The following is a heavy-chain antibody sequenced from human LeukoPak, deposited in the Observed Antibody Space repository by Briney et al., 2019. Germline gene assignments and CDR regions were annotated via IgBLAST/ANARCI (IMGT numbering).Heavy chain of an antibody. CDR1: GFTFSSYD. Sequence: GGSLRLSCAASGFTFSSYDMHWVRHATGKGLEWVSAIGTAGDTYYPGSVKGRFTISRENTKNSLYLQMNSLRAGDTAVYYCARDHYYGSGSPSYGMDVWGQGTTVTGSS. J-gene: IGHJ6*01. CDR3: ARDHYYGSGSPSYGMDV. D-gene: IGHD3-10*01. V-gene: IGHV3-13*01. CDR2: IGTAGDT.